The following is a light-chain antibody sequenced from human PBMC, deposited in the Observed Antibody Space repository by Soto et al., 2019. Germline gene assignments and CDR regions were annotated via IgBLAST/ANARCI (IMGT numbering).Light chain of an antibody. CDR3: QQYGSSPLLT. CDR1: QSVSSSY. CDR2: GAS. Sequence: EIVLTQSPGTLSLSPGERATLSCRASQSVSSSYLAWYQQKLGQAPRLLIYGASSRATGIPDRLSGSGSGTDFTLTISRLEPEDFAVYYCQQYGSSPLLTFGGGTKVEIK. V-gene: IGKV3-20*01. J-gene: IGKJ4*01.